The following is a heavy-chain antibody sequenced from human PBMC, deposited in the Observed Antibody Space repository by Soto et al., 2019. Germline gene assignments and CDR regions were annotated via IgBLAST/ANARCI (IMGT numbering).Heavy chain of an antibody. CDR3: ARGPMRYSYGHYYYYYGMDV. J-gene: IGHJ6*02. Sequence: SETLSLTCAVYGGSFSGYYWSWIRQPPGKGLEWIGEINHNGSTNYNPSLKSRVTISVDTSKNQFSLKLSSVTAADTAVYYCARGPMRYSYGHYYYYYGMDVWGQGTTVTVSS. CDR1: GGSFSGYY. D-gene: IGHD5-18*01. CDR2: INHNGST. V-gene: IGHV4-34*01.